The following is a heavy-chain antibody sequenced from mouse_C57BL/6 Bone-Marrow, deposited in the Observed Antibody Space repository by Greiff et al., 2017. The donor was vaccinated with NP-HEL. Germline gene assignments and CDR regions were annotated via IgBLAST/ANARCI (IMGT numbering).Heavy chain of an antibody. J-gene: IGHJ1*03. CDR3: ARSGDYDPYWYFDV. CDR2: IYPRSGNT. Sequence: LVESGAELARPGASVKLSCKASGYTFTSYGISWVKQRTGQGLEWIGEIYPRSGNTYYNEKFKGKATLTADKSSSTAYMELRSLTSEDSAVYFCARSGDYDPYWYFDVWGTGTTVTVSS. D-gene: IGHD2-4*01. CDR1: GYTFTSYG. V-gene: IGHV1-81*01.